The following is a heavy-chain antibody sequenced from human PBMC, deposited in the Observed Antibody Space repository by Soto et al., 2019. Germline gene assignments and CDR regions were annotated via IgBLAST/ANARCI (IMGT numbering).Heavy chain of an antibody. Sequence: PGGSLLLSCAASGFTSDYHGMHWVRQAPGKGLEWVSGLIWNNGNTGYADSVKGRFTISRDNAKNSLYLQMNSLRVEDTAFYYCVKDIEPGGAAYWGQGTLVTVSS. J-gene: IGHJ4*02. CDR3: VKDIEPGGAAY. D-gene: IGHD3-16*01. CDR1: GFTSDYHG. V-gene: IGHV3-9*02. CDR2: LIWNNGNT.